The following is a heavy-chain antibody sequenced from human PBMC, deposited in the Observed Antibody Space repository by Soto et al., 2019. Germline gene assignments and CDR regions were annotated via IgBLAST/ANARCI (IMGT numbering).Heavy chain of an antibody. CDR2: IIPVFGTT. CDR3: ARGGGPYVWFNEF. V-gene: IGHV1-69*13. Sequence: SVKVSCKDSGGLFSSFAISWVRQAPGQGLERMGGIIPVFGTTNYAQKFQGRVTITADESTNTAYMELSSLTSDDTAMYYCARGGGPYVWFNEFWGQGTQVTVSS. D-gene: IGHD3-16*01. J-gene: IGHJ4*02. CDR1: GGLFSSFA.